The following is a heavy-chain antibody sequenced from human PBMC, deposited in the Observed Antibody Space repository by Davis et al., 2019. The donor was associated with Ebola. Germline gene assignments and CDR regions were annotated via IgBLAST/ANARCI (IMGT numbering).Heavy chain of an antibody. CDR2: MSGSGDGI. CDR1: RFSISNYA. J-gene: IGHJ4*02. V-gene: IGHV3-23*01. CDR3: AKDRGYGGNAYYLDY. D-gene: IGHD4-23*01. Sequence: GESLKISCAASRFSISNYAMTWVRQAPGEGLEWVSGMSGSGDGIYYADSVKGRFTISRDDSKNTLYLQMHSLRAEDTAVYYCAKDRGYGGNAYYLDYWGQGTLVTVSS.